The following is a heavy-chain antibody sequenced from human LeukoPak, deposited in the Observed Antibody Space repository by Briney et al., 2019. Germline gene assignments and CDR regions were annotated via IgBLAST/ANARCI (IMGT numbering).Heavy chain of an antibody. D-gene: IGHD1-26*01. Sequence: SETLSLTCTASGYSISSGYFWGWMRQPPGKGLEWIGSIYQSETAHYNPSLKSRVTISVDTSKNQFSLKLSSVTAADTAVYYCARDFTVGAPKRAFDIWGQGTMVTVST. V-gene: IGHV4-38-2*02. CDR3: ARDFTVGAPKRAFDI. CDR1: GYSISSGYF. CDR2: IYQSETA. J-gene: IGHJ3*02.